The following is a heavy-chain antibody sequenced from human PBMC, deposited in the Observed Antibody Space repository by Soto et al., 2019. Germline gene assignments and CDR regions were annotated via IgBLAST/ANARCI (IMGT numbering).Heavy chain of an antibody. J-gene: IGHJ6*03. CDR1: GFTFSSYA. Sequence: EVQLLQSGGGLVQPGGSLRLSCAASGFTFSSYAMSWVRQAPGKGLEWVSVISGMGGSTYYADSMKGRVTFSRDNSKNTLYRQRNSLRAEYTAVDYWANGYYGSGSYDMDVWGKGTTVTVSS. V-gene: IGHV3-23*01. CDR2: ISGMGGST. CDR3: ANGYYGSGSYDMDV. D-gene: IGHD3-10*01.